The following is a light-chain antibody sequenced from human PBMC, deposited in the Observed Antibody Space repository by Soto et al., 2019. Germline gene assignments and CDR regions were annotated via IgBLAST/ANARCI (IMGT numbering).Light chain of an antibody. J-gene: IGKJ3*01. CDR1: QGISNH. V-gene: IGKV1-9*01. CDR2: HAS. CDR3: QQRYSYPST. Sequence: DIQLTQSPSFLSASVGDRVTITCRASQGISNHFAWYQQKPGKAPSRLIYHASPLQSGFPSRFSGSKSGTEFTLPISALQPEDFATYYGQQRYSYPSTFGPGTKVDVK.